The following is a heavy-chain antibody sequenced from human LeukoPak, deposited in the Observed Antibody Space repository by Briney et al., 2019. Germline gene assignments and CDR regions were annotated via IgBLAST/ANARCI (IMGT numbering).Heavy chain of an antibody. CDR1: GGSISSYY. CDR2: IYTSGST. D-gene: IGHD6-19*01. J-gene: IGHJ4*02. CDR3: ARVVSSGWSGDYFDY. Sequence: PSETLSLTCTVSGGSISSYYWSWIRQPAGKGLEWIGRIYTSGSTNYNPSLKSRVTMSVDTSKNQFSLKLRSVAAADTAVYYCARVVSSGWSGDYFDYWGQGTLVTVSS. V-gene: IGHV4-4*07.